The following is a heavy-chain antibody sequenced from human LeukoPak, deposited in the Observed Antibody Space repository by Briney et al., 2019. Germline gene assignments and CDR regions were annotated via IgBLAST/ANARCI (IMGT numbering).Heavy chain of an antibody. CDR2: IYYSGST. J-gene: IGHJ3*02. Sequence: PSETLSLTCSVSGGSISSGPYFWSWIRQSPGKGLEWIGYIYYSGSTNYNPSLKSRVTMSVDTSKNQFSLKLSSVTAADTAVYYCARGAYGGNSLGAFDIWGQGTMVTVSS. CDR1: GGSISSGPYF. V-gene: IGHV4-61*01. D-gene: IGHD4-23*01. CDR3: ARGAYGGNSLGAFDI.